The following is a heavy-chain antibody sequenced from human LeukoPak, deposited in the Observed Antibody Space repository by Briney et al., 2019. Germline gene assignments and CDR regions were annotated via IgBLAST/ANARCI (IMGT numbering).Heavy chain of an antibody. D-gene: IGHD6-19*01. CDR2: ISGSGGSA. CDR3: AKGSLSGSGWLLL. CDR1: GFTFSIYS. Sequence: PGGSPRLSCAASGFTFSIYSMNWVRQAPGKGLEWVSAISGSGGSAYYADSVKGRFTISRDNSKNTLYLQMNSLRAEGTAVYYCAKGSLSGSGWLLLWGQGTLVTVSS. J-gene: IGHJ4*02. V-gene: IGHV3-23*01.